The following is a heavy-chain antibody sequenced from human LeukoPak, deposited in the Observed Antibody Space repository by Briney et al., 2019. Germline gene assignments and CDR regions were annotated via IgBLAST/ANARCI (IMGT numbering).Heavy chain of an antibody. CDR3: ARLGAVAGRVHYYYYMDV. CDR1: GGSISSYY. J-gene: IGHJ6*03. Sequence: TSETLSLTCTVSGGSISSYYWSWIRQPPGKGLEWIGYIYTSGSNNYNPSRKSRVTISVDTSKNQFSLKLSSVTAADTAVYYCARLGAVAGRVHYYYYMDVWGKGTTVTVSS. CDR2: IYTSGSN. V-gene: IGHV4-4*09. D-gene: IGHD6-19*01.